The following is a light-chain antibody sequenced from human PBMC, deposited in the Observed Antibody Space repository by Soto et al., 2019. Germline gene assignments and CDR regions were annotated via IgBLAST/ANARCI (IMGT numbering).Light chain of an antibody. CDR1: QSISSY. CDR2: AAS. J-gene: IGKJ1*01. V-gene: IGKV1-39*01. CDR3: QQSYSTPEG. Sequence: DIQMTQSPSSLSASVGDRDTITCRASQSISSYLNWYQQKPGKAPKLLIYAASSLQSGVPSRFSGSGSGTDFTLTISSLQPEDFATYYCQQSYSTPEGFGQGTKVEIK.